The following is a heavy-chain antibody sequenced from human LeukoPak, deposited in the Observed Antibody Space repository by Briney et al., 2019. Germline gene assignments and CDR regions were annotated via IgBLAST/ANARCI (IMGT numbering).Heavy chain of an antibody. D-gene: IGHD5-18*01. J-gene: IGHJ4*02. V-gene: IGHV4-61*02. CDR3: ARSTDTAMATPFDY. Sequence: SETLSLTCTVSGGSISSSSYYWSWIRQPAGKGLEWIGRIYTSGSTNYNPSLKSRVTISVDTSKNQFSLKLSSVTAADTAVYYCARSTDTAMATPFDYWGQGTLVTVSS. CDR1: GGSISSSSYY. CDR2: IYTSGST.